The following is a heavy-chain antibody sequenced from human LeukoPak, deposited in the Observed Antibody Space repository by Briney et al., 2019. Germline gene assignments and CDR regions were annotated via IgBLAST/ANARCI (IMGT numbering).Heavy chain of an antibody. V-gene: IGHV4-61*02. Sequence: PSETLSLTCTVSGGSISSGSYYWNWIRQPAGKGLEWIGRIYTSGSTNYNPSLKSRVTISVDTSTNQFSLKLRSVTAADTAVYYCARRDGYNYYFDYWGQGTLVTVSS. CDR1: GGSISSGSYY. CDR3: ARRDGYNYYFDY. J-gene: IGHJ4*02. D-gene: IGHD5-24*01. CDR2: IYTSGST.